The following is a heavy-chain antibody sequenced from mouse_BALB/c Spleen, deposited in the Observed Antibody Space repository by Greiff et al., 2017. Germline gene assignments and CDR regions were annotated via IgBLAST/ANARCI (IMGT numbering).Heavy chain of an antibody. D-gene: IGHD2-2*01. J-gene: IGHJ4*01. CDR3: ARPYGYDRGYAMDY. Sequence: LVKTGASVKISCKASGYSFTGYYMHWVKQSHGKSLEWIGYISCYNGATSYNQKFKGKATFTVDTSSSTACMQFNSLTSEDSAVYYCARPYGYDRGYAMDYWGQGTSVTVSA. V-gene: IGHV1S34*01. CDR1: GYSFTGYY. CDR2: ISCYNGAT.